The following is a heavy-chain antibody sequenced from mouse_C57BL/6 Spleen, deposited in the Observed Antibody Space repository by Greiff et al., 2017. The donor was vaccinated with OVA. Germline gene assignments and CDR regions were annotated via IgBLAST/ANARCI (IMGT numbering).Heavy chain of an antibody. D-gene: IGHD1-1*01. V-gene: IGHV5-4*01. Sequence: EVKLMESGGGLVKPGGSLKLSCAASGFTFSSYAMSWVRQTPEKRLEWVATISDGGSYTYYPDNVKGRFTISRDNAKNNLYLQMSHLKSEDTAMYYCARDRYGSSDWYFDVWGTGTTVTVSS. CDR1: GFTFSSYA. J-gene: IGHJ1*03. CDR2: ISDGGSYT. CDR3: ARDRYGSSDWYFDV.